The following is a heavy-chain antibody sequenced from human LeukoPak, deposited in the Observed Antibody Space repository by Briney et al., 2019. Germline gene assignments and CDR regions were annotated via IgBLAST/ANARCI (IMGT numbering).Heavy chain of an antibody. J-gene: IGHJ4*02. D-gene: IGHD3-9*01. V-gene: IGHV1-2*02. CDR1: GCTFTGYY. CDR2: INPNSGGT. Sequence: ASVKVSCKASGCTFTGYYMHWVRQAPGQGLEWMGWINPNSGGTNYVQKFQGRVTMTRDTSISTAHMELSRLRSDDTAVYYCARDHHYDILTGLDYYLDYWGQGTLVTVSS. CDR3: ARDHHYDILTGLDYYLDY.